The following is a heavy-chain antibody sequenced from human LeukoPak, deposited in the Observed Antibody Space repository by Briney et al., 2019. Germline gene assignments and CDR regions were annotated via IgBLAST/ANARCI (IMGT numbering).Heavy chain of an antibody. J-gene: IGHJ3*02. CDR3: ARDIFLGSWYASDGFDI. V-gene: IGHV3-48*01. CDR2: ISGSSSTI. D-gene: IGHD6-13*01. CDR1: GFTSSSYS. Sequence: GGSLRLSCAASGFTSSSYSMNWVRQAPGKGLEWVSYISGSSSTIYYADSVKGRFTISRDNAKNSLYLQMNSLRAEDTAVYYCARDIFLGSWYASDGFDIWGQGTMVTVSS.